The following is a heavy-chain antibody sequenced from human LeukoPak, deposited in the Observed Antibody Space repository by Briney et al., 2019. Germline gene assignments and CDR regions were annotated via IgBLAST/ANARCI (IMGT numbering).Heavy chain of an antibody. D-gene: IGHD5-18*01. Sequence: SETLSLTCAVYGGSFSGYYWSWIRQPPGKGMEWIGEINHSGNNNYNPSFKSRVTISVDTSKNQFSLKLSSVTAADTAVYYCARAPSYGLYYYYGMDVWGQGTKVTVSS. CDR2: INHSGNN. J-gene: IGHJ6*02. CDR1: GGSFSGYY. V-gene: IGHV4-34*01. CDR3: ARAPSYGLYYYYGMDV.